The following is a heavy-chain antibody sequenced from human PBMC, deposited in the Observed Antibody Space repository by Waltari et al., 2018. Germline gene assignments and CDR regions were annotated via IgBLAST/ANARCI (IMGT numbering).Heavy chain of an antibody. V-gene: IGHV3-7*01. D-gene: IGHD3-22*01. J-gene: IGHJ4*02. CDR3: ARVGYYYDSSGYYDY. CDR2: IKQDGSEK. CDR1: GFTFSSYW. Sequence: EVQLVESGGGLVQPGGSLRLSCAASGFTFSSYWMSWVRQAPGKGLGWVANIKQDGSEKYYVDSVKGRFTISRDNAKNSLYLQMNSLRAEDTAVYYCARVGYYYDSSGYYDYWGQGTLVTVSS.